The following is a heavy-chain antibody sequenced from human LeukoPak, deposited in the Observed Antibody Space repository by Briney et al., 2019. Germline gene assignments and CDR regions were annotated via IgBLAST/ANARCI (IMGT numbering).Heavy chain of an antibody. D-gene: IGHD4-17*01. Sequence: ASVKVSCKASGYTFTSCGISWVRQAPGQGLEWMGWISAYNGNTNYAQKLQGRVTMTTDTSTSTAYMELRSLRSDDTAVYYCARDFFHDYGDYSPFDYWGQGTLVTVSS. CDR2: ISAYNGNT. J-gene: IGHJ4*02. V-gene: IGHV1-18*01. CDR3: ARDFFHDYGDYSPFDY. CDR1: GYTFTSCG.